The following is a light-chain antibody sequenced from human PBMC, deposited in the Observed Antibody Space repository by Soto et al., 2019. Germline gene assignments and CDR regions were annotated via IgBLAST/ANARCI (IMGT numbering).Light chain of an antibody. Sequence: TVLTQSPATLSLSPGERATLSCRASQSIISTYLAWYQQKPGQAPSLLIHGASKRASGIPDRFSGSGSGTEFTLSISRVEPEDFAVYYCQQYATSPFAFGQGTKLEIK. CDR1: QSIISTY. CDR2: GAS. CDR3: QQYATSPFA. V-gene: IGKV3-20*01. J-gene: IGKJ2*01.